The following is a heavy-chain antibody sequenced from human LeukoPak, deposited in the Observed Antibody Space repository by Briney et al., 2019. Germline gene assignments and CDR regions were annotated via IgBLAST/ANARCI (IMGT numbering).Heavy chain of an antibody. Sequence: ASVKVSCKASGGTFTSYTIRWVRQAPGQGLEWMGGIIPIFGTAKYAQKFQGRVTITADESTSTAYMELSSLRSEDTAVYYCARERRGGYAFDIWGQGTLVTVSS. D-gene: IGHD3-16*01. CDR3: ARERRGGYAFDI. CDR1: GGTFTSYT. V-gene: IGHV1-69*13. CDR2: IIPIFGTA. J-gene: IGHJ4*02.